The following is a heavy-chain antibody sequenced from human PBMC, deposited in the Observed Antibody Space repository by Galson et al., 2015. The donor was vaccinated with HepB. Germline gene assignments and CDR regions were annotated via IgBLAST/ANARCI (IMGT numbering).Heavy chain of an antibody. J-gene: IGHJ4*02. CDR3: ARDIYSAYSGYGYYFDY. Sequence: SLRLSCAASGFTFSSHAMHWVRQAPGKGLEWVAVISFDGSNKYYADSVQGRFTIFRGNSKNTLNLQMNTLRPEDTAVYYCARDIYSAYSGYGYYFDYWGQGTLVTVSS. CDR1: GFTFSSHA. V-gene: IGHV3-30*04. CDR2: ISFDGSNK. D-gene: IGHD5-12*01.